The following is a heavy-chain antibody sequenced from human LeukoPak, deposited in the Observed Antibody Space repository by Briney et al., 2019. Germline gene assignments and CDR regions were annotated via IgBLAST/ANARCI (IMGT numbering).Heavy chain of an antibody. CDR3: ARQQSSSFLRRGYIES. J-gene: IGHJ4*02. CDR2: IYTSGST. D-gene: IGHD5-18*01. CDR1: GGSISSYY. V-gene: IGHV4-4*07. Sequence: SETLSLTCTVSGGSISSYYWSWIRQPAGKGLEWIGRIYTSGSTNYNPSLKSQVTMSVHMSKSQFSLTLTSVTAADTAVYYCARQQSSSFLRRGYIESWGQGTLVTVSS.